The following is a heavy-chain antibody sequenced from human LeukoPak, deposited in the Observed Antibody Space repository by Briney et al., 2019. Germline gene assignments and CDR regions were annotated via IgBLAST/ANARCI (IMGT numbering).Heavy chain of an antibody. CDR1: GYTFTLYY. CDR2: INPSGGST. CDR3: ARGYCSSTSCYAWFDP. V-gene: IGHV1-46*01. D-gene: IGHD2-2*01. J-gene: IGHJ5*02. Sequence: ASVKASCKASGYTFTLYYMHWVRQAPGQGLEWMGTINPSGGSTHYALRFQGRVTMTRDTSTSTVDMELSSLRSEDTAVYYCARGYCSSTSCYAWFDPWGQGTLVTVSS.